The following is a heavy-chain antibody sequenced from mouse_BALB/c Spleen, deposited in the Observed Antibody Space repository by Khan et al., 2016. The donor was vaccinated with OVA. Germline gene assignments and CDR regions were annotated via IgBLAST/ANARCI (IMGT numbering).Heavy chain of an antibody. CDR2: VNPNTGNT. J-gene: IGHJ3*01. Sequence: EVQLQESGPDLVKPGASVKMSCKASGYSFTNYYVNWVKQSHGKSLECIGRVNPNTGNTNYNQKFKGKAILIVDTSSSTAYMELRGLTSEDSAVYYCARGYDCFAYWGQGTLVTVSA. D-gene: IGHD2-14*01. CDR1: GYSFTNYY. V-gene: IGHV1-26*01. CDR3: ARGYDCFAY.